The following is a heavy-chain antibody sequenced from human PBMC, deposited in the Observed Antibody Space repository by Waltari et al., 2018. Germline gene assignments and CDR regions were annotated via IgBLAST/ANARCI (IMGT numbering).Heavy chain of an antibody. V-gene: IGHV3-21*01. CDR1: GFTFSSYS. CDR3: AKDLEAVCSGGSCSPY. CDR2: ISSSSSYI. D-gene: IGHD2-15*01. J-gene: IGHJ4*02. Sequence: EVQLVESGGGLVKPGGSLRLSCAASGFTFSSYSMNWVRQAPGKGLEWVSSISSSSSYIYYADSVKGRFTISRDNSKNTLYLQMNSLRAEDTAVYYCAKDLEAVCSGGSCSPYWGQGTLVTVSS.